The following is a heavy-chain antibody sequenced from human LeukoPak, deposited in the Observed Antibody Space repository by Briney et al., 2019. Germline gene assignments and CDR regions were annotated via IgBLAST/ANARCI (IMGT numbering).Heavy chain of an antibody. CDR1: GGTFSSYA. CDR3: ARGREVVPGDAYYYYMDV. Sequence: ASVKVSCKASGGTFSSYAISWVRQAPGQGLEWMGGIIPIFGTANYAQKFQGRVTITADESTSTAYMELSSLRSEDTAVYYCARGREVVPGDAYYYYMDVWGKGTTVTVSS. J-gene: IGHJ6*03. V-gene: IGHV1-69*13. D-gene: IGHD2-2*01. CDR2: IIPIFGTA.